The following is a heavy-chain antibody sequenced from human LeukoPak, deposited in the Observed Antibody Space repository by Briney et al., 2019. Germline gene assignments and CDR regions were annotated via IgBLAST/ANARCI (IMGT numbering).Heavy chain of an antibody. J-gene: IGHJ4*02. V-gene: IGHV3-11*05. CDR3: ARASYDILTGYFDY. CDR1: GFTFSDHY. Sequence: PGGSLRLSCAASGFTFSDHYMAWIRQAPGKGLEWGSYITSSSGYTNYAGSVKGRFTISRDNARNSLYLQMNSLRAEDTAVYYCARASYDILTGYFDYWGQGTLVTVSS. D-gene: IGHD3-9*01. CDR2: ITSSSGYT.